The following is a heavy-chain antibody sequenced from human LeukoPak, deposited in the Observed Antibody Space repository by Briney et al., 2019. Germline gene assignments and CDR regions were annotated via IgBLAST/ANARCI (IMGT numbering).Heavy chain of an antibody. Sequence: GESLKISCKTSGYNFANSWIGWVRQMPGKGLEWMALIYPGDSDIRYNPSFQGQVTISADKSISTAYLQWSSLKASDTAMYYCARQGVPSVLIVFDFWGQGTQVTVSS. V-gene: IGHV5-51*01. D-gene: IGHD2-8*01. CDR1: GYNFANSW. CDR2: IYPGDSDI. CDR3: ARQGVPSVLIVFDF. J-gene: IGHJ4*02.